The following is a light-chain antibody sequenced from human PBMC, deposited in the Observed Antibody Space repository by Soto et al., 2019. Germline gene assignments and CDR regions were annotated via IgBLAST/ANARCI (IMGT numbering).Light chain of an antibody. CDR2: DAS. CDR1: QSVSSY. CDR3: QQRSNWPRTWT. V-gene: IGKV3-11*01. Sequence: EIVLTQSPGTLSFSPGERATLSCRASQSVSSYLAWYQQKPGQAPRLLIYDASNRATGIPARFSGSGSGTDFTLTISSLEPEDFAVYYCQQRSNWPRTWTFGQGTKVDIK. J-gene: IGKJ1*01.